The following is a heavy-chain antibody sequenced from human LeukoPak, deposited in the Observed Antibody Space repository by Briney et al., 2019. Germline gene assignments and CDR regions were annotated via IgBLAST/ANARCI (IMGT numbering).Heavy chain of an antibody. Sequence: GGSLRLSCAASGFTLSSYAMSWVRQAPGKGLEWVSAISGSGGSTYYADSVKGRFTISRDNSKNTLYLQMNSLRAEDTAVYYCAKDLDPYYYDSSGYYYSFDYWGQGTLVTVSS. CDR3: AKDLDPYYYDSSGYYYSFDY. D-gene: IGHD3-22*01. J-gene: IGHJ4*02. V-gene: IGHV3-23*01. CDR2: ISGSGGST. CDR1: GFTLSSYA.